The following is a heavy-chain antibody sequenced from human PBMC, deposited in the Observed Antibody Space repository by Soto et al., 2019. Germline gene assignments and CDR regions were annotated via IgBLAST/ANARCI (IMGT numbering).Heavy chain of an antibody. J-gene: IGHJ4*02. D-gene: IGHD2-21*01. Sequence: LESGGGLVQPGGSLRLSCAASGFTFSNYPMSWVRQAPGKGLEWVSGISGSGRTTYYADSVRGRFTISRDNSGNTLFLQMNSLRAEDTAVYYCAKQNLAVAIDYFGQGALVTVSS. CDR3: AKQNLAVAIDY. CDR2: ISGSGRTT. CDR1: GFTFSNYP. V-gene: IGHV3-23*01.